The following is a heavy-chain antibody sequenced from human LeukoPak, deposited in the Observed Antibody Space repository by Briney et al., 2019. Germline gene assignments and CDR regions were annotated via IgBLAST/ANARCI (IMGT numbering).Heavy chain of an antibody. V-gene: IGHV3-33*08. CDR1: GFTFSSYS. CDR3: AHISSSWPDY. J-gene: IGHJ4*02. D-gene: IGHD6-13*01. Sequence: PGGSLRLSCAASGFTFSSYSMNWVRQAPGKGLEWVAVIWYDGSNKYYADSVKGRFTISRDNSKNTLYLQMNSLRAEDTAVYYCAHISSSWPDYWGQGTLVTVSS. CDR2: IWYDGSNK.